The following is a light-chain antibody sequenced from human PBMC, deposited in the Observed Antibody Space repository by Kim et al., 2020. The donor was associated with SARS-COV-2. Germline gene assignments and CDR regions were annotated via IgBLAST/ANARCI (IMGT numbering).Light chain of an antibody. CDR2: TVN. CDR3: AAWDDSLNGPI. V-gene: IGLV1-44*01. J-gene: IGLJ2*01. CDR1: TSNIGTNT. Sequence: QSVLTQPPSASGTPGQRVTISCSGSTSNIGTNTINWYQQLPGTAPKLLIHTVNQRASGVPDRFSGSKSGTSASLAISGLQSEDEADYYCAAWDDSLNGPIFGGGTKVTVL.